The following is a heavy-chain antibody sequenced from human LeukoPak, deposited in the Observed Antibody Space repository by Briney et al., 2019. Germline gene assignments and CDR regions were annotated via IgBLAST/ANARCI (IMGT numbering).Heavy chain of an antibody. CDR3: ARSLVDSWSGYPYTFDY. CDR2: IYYSGST. D-gene: IGHD3-3*01. Sequence: PSETLSLTCTVSGGSISSGDYYWSWIRQPPGKGLEWIGYIYYSGSTYYNPSLKSRVTISVGTSKNQFSLKLSSVTAADTAVYYCARSLVDSWSGYPYTFDYWGQGTLVTVSS. J-gene: IGHJ4*02. CDR1: GGSISSGDYY. V-gene: IGHV4-30-4*08.